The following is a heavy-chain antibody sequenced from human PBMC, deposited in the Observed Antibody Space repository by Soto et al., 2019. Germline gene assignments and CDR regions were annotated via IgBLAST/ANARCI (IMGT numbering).Heavy chain of an antibody. Sequence: GGALRLSCASSAFTFIRYSMNWVRQAPGKALEWVSYISSSSSTIYYADSVKGRFTISRDNAKNSLYLQMNSLRDEDTDVYYCARASWTRYYYDSSGYFLDYWSQGTLVSVSS. D-gene: IGHD3-22*01. CDR2: ISSSSSTI. CDR1: AFTFIRYS. J-gene: IGHJ4*02. CDR3: ARASWTRYYYDSSGYFLDY. V-gene: IGHV3-48*02.